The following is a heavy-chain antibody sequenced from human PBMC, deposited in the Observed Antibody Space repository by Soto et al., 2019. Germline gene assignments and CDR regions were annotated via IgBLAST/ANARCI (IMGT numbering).Heavy chain of an antibody. CDR3: ARGGYSGYDSVLNDY. Sequence: QVQLVESGGGVVQPGRSLRLSCAASGFTFSSYGMHWVRQAPGKGLEWVAVIWYDGSNKYYADSVKGRFTISRDNSKNTLYLQMNSLRAEDTAVYYCARGGYSGYDSVLNDYWGQGTLVTVSS. CDR2: IWYDGSNK. V-gene: IGHV3-33*01. J-gene: IGHJ4*02. CDR1: GFTFSSYG. D-gene: IGHD5-12*01.